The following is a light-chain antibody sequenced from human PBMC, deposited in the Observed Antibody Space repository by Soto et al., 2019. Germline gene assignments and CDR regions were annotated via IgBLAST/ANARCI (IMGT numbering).Light chain of an antibody. Sequence: IQLTQSPSSLSASVGDRVTFTCRASEDISSYLVWYQQQPGAAPKLLIYAASALHSGVPSRFSGSGSGTDFTLNIRRLHPEDFAVYFCQKFKNYKITVGQGTRREIK. CDR1: EDISSY. CDR3: QKFKNYKIT. CDR2: AAS. J-gene: IGKJ5*01. V-gene: IGKV1-9*01.